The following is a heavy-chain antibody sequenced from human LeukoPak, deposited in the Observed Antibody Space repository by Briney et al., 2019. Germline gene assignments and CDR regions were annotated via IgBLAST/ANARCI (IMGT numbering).Heavy chain of an antibody. J-gene: IGHJ4*02. Sequence: PGGSLRLSCAASGLTFSDHATTWVRQAPGKGPECVSSINAGFTDYINSVKGRFTISIDKAKNTLYLQMDSLRAADTAVYYCVGRVKLAFDYWGPGTRVTVSS. CDR2: INAGFT. V-gene: IGHV3-20*04. CDR3: VGRVKLAFDY. CDR1: GLTFSDHA. D-gene: IGHD3-10*01.